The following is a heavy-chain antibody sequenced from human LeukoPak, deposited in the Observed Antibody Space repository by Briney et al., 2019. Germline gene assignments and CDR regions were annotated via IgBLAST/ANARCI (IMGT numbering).Heavy chain of an antibody. CDR2: FDPEDGET. Sequence: ASVKVSCKVSGYTLTELSMHWVRQAPGKGLEWMGGFDPEDGETIYAQKFQGRVTMTEDTSTDTAYMELSSLRSEDTAVYYCAIAVFVEYCSGGSCYPDYWGQGTLVTVSS. D-gene: IGHD2-15*01. CDR3: AIAVFVEYCSGGSCYPDY. CDR1: GYTLTELS. J-gene: IGHJ4*02. V-gene: IGHV1-24*01.